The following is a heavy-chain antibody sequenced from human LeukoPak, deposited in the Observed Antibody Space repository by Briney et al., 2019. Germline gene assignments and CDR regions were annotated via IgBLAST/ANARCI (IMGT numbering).Heavy chain of an antibody. CDR1: GGSFSGYY. CDR3: ARHAPTYYFDY. V-gene: IGHV4-34*09. D-gene: IGHD2-2*01. J-gene: IGHJ4*02. CDR2: INHSGST. Sequence: SETLSLTCAVYGGSFSGYYWSWIRQPPGKGLEWIGEINHSGSTNYNPSLKSRVTISVDTSKNQFSLKLSSVTAADTAVYYCARHAPTYYFDYWGQGTLVIVSS.